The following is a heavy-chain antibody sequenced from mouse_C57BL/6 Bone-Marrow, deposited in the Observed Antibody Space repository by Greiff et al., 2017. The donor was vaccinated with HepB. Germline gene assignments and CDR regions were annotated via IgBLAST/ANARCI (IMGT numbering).Heavy chain of an antibody. CDR3: ARDRGSLYYAMDY. CDR2: ISDGGSYT. V-gene: IGHV5-4*01. Sequence: EVQRVESEGGLVKPGGSLKLSCAASGFTFSSYAMSWVRQTPEKRLEWVATISDGGSYTYYPDNVKGRFTISRDNAKNNLYLQMSHLKSEDTAMYYCARDRGSLYYAMDYWGQGTSVTVSS. D-gene: IGHD1-1*01. CDR1: GFTFSSYA. J-gene: IGHJ4*01.